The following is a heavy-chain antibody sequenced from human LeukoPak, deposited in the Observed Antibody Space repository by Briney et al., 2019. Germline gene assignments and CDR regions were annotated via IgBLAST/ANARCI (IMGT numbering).Heavy chain of an antibody. Sequence: SGPTLVKPTQTLTLTCTFSGFSLSTSGVGVGWIRQPPGKALEWLALIYWDDDKRYSPSLKSTPPITKYTSKNQVVLTMTNMDPVDTATYYCAHRPAGYYYGSGSYYNPEWYFDYWGQGTLVTVSS. D-gene: IGHD3-10*01. J-gene: IGHJ4*02. CDR3: AHRPAGYYYGSGSYYNPEWYFDY. V-gene: IGHV2-5*02. CDR2: IYWDDDK. CDR1: GFSLSTSGVG.